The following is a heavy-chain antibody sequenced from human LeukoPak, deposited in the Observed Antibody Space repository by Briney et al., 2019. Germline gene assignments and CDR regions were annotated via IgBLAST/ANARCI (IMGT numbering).Heavy chain of an antibody. CDR1: GGSLSSYY. CDR3: GRVPPGHRNASPGYYRDV. V-gene: IGHV4-4*07. J-gene: IGHJ6*03. D-gene: IGHD1-1*01. CDR2: ISTSGSP. Sequence: SETLSLTCSVSGGSLSSYYWSWIRQPAGKALEWIGRISTSGSPTPHPPLKGRVTMSIDKSKSQFSLNLNSVTAADTAVYYCGRVPPGHRNASPGYYRDVWGKGATVTVSS.